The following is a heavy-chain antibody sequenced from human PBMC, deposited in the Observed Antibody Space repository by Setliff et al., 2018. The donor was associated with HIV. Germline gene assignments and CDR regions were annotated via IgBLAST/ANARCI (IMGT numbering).Heavy chain of an antibody. D-gene: IGHD1-20*01. Sequence: GASVKVSCKASGHTFTGYYMHWVRQAPGQGLEWMGWINPDSGGTNLAQKFLGRVTLTRDTSISTAYMELSRLRSDDTAVYYCARNVPGILPRWVGFDPWGQGTLVTVSS. CDR3: ARNVPGILPRWVGFDP. CDR2: INPDSGGT. V-gene: IGHV1-2*02. J-gene: IGHJ5*02. CDR1: GHTFTGYY.